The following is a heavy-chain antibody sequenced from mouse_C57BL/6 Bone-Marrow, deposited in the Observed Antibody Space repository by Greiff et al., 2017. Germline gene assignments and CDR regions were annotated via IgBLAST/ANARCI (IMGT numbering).Heavy chain of an antibody. Sequence: QVQLKESGPELVKPGASVKISCKASGYAFSSSWMNWVKQRPGKGLEWIGRIYPGDGDTNYNGKFKGKATVTADKSSSTAYMQLSSLTSEDSAVYFCARSLYYYGSSWFAYWGQGTLVTVSA. V-gene: IGHV1-82*01. CDR2: IYPGDGDT. CDR3: ARSLYYYGSSWFAY. J-gene: IGHJ3*01. CDR1: GYAFSSSW. D-gene: IGHD1-1*01.